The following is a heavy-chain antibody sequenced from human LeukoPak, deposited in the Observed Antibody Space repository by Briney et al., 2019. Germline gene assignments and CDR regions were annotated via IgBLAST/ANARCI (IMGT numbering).Heavy chain of an antibody. CDR2: ISGSGSST. J-gene: IGHJ4*02. CDR1: AFTFTSKA. V-gene: IGHV3-23*01. Sequence: GRSLSPSCPLSAFTFTSKAMSWVSHAPGKGMGWVSDISGSGSSTYYADSVKGWFTTSRDSSKNTLYLQMNSLRAEDTAVYYCAKGRLGAAGLDYWGQGTLVTVSS. D-gene: IGHD6-13*01. CDR3: AKGRLGAAGLDY.